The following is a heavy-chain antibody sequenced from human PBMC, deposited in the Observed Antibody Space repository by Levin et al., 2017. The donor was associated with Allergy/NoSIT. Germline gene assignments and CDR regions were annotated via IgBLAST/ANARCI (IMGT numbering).Heavy chain of an antibody. D-gene: IGHD1-7*01. CDR1: GGSISSYY. V-gene: IGHV4-59*01. CDR2: IYYSGST. Sequence: SETLSLTCTVSGGSISSYYWSWIRQPPGKGLEWIGYIYYSGSTNYNPSLKSRVTISVDTSKNQFSLKLSSVTAADTAVYYCARDPGTDGRDYYFDYWGQGTLVTVSS. J-gene: IGHJ4*02. CDR3: ARDPGTDGRDYYFDY.